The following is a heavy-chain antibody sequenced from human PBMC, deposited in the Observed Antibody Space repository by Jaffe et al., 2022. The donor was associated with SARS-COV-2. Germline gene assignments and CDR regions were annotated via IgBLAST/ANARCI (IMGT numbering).Heavy chain of an antibody. CDR3: ARGYSGNYRIDY. V-gene: IGHV3-74*01. Sequence: EVQLVESGGDLVQPGGSLRLSCAASGFSFSSYWMHWVRQAPGKGLVWVSRLNSDGSTTTYADSVKGRFTISRDNAKNTLYLQMNSLRAEDTAVYYCARGYSGNYRIDYWGQGTLVTVSS. CDR2: LNSDGSTT. D-gene: IGHD1-26*01. J-gene: IGHJ4*02. CDR1: GFSFSSYW.